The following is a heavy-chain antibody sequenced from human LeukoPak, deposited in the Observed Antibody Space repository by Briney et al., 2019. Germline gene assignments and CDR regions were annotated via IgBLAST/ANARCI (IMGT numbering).Heavy chain of an antibody. CDR1: GYTFTVYY. D-gene: IGHD6-13*01. CDR2: INPNSGGT. V-gene: IGHV1-2*02. Sequence: ASVKVSCKASGYTFTVYYMHWVRQAPGQGLEWMGWINPNSGGTNYAQKFQGRVTMTRDTSISTAYMELSRLRSDDPAVYYCARDRWIAAAGYYYGMDVWGQGTTVTVSS. CDR3: ARDRWIAAAGYYYGMDV. J-gene: IGHJ6*02.